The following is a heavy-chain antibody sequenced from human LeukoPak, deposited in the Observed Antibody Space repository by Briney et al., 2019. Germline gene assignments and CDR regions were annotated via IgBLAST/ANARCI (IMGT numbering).Heavy chain of an antibody. D-gene: IGHD6-13*01. J-gene: IGHJ4*02. CDR2: VDYSGST. Sequence: PSETLSLTCTVSGDSISSSTYYWRWIRQPPGKGLEWIATVDYSGSTYYNSSLNSRVTISVDTSKKQFSLKLTSVTAADTAMYYCAHSSGWYPEYWGQGTQVTVSS. V-gene: IGHV4-39*07. CDR1: GDSISSSTYY. CDR3: AHSSGWYPEY.